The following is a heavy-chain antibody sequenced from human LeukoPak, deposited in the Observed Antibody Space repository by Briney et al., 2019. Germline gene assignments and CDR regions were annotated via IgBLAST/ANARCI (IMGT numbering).Heavy chain of an antibody. Sequence: ASVKVSCKASGYTFTDYYMHWVRQAPGQGLEWMGWINPNSGSTSYAQKFQDRVTLTRDTSISTAYMELSRLRSDDTAVYYCARHPNLDYWGQGTVVIVSS. CDR1: GYTFTDYY. V-gene: IGHV1-2*02. CDR3: ARHPNLDY. CDR2: INPNSGST. J-gene: IGHJ4*02.